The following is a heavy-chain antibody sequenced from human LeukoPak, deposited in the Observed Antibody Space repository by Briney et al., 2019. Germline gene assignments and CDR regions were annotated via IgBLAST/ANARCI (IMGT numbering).Heavy chain of an antibody. Sequence: SETLSLTCAVYGGSFSGHYWSWIRQPPGKGLEWIGEINHSGSTNYNPSLKSRVTISVDTSKNQFSLKLSSVTAADTAVYYCARRAKDYYGSGSYYVGGDYFDYWGQGTLVTVSS. V-gene: IGHV4-34*01. CDR3: ARRAKDYYGSGSYYVGGDYFDY. CDR1: GGSFSGHY. D-gene: IGHD3-10*01. CDR2: INHSGST. J-gene: IGHJ4*02.